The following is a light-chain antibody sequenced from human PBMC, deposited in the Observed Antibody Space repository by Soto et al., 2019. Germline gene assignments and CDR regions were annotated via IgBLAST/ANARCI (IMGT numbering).Light chain of an antibody. CDR3: QQYNSYSTWT. CDR1: QTISSW. V-gene: IGKV1-5*03. CDR2: KAS. Sequence: DIQMTQSPSSLSGSVGDRVTITCRASQTISSWLAWYQQKPGKAPKLLIYKASTLKSGVPSRFSGSGSGTELTLTISSLQPDDFATYYCQQYNSYSTWTFGQGTKVDIK. J-gene: IGKJ1*01.